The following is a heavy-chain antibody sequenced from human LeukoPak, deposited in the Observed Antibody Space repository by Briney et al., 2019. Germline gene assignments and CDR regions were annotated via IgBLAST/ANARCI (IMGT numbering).Heavy chain of an antibody. CDR3: ARGVTMIVVVIHDWYFDL. CDR2: INHSGST. J-gene: IGHJ2*01. V-gene: IGHV4-34*01. CDR1: GGSFSGYY. D-gene: IGHD3-22*01. Sequence: SETLSLTCTVYGGSFSGYYWSWIRQPPGKGLEWIGEINHSGSTNYNPSLKSRVTISVDTSKNQFSLKLSSVTAADTAVYYCARGVTMIVVVIHDWYFDLWGRGTLVTVSS.